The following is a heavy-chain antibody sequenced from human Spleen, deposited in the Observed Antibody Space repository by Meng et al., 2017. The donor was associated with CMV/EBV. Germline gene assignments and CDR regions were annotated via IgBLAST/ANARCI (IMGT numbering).Heavy chain of an antibody. Sequence: ASVQVSCKASGYTFTGYYMDWVRQAPGQGLEWMGWINPNSGGTNYAQKFQGRVTMTRDTSISTAYMELSRLRSDDTAVYYCARKLCSSTSCYGMDVWGQGTTVTVSS. CDR1: GYTFTGYY. D-gene: IGHD2-2*01. CDR2: INPNSGGT. V-gene: IGHV1-2*02. CDR3: ARKLCSSTSCYGMDV. J-gene: IGHJ6*02.